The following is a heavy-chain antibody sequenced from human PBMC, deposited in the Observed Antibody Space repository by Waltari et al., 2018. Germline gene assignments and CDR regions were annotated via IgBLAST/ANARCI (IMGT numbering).Heavy chain of an antibody. J-gene: IGHJ6*02. Sequence: QVQLVQSGAEVKKPGSSVKVSCKASVGTFSSYALSWVRQAPGQGLEWMGGIIPIFGTANYAQKFQGRVTITADESTSTAYMELSSLRSEDTAVYYCARGVGGYCSSTSCYYGMDVWGQGTTVTVSS. D-gene: IGHD2-2*01. CDR1: VGTFSSYA. CDR3: ARGVGGYCSSTSCYYGMDV. V-gene: IGHV1-69*01. CDR2: IIPIFGTA.